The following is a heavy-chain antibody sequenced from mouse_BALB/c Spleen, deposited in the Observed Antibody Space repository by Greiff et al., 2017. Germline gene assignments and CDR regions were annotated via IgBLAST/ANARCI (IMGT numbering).Heavy chain of an antibody. CDR2: INPYNDGT. V-gene: IGHV1-14*01. Sequence: SGPELVKPGASVKMSCKASGYTFTSYVMHWVKQKPGQGLEWIGYINPYNDGTKYNEKFKGKATLTSDKSSSTAYMELSSLTSEDSAVYYCAREITTVVATSRFAYWGQGTLVTVSA. CDR1: GYTFTSYV. D-gene: IGHD1-1*01. J-gene: IGHJ3*01. CDR3: AREITTVVATSRFAY.